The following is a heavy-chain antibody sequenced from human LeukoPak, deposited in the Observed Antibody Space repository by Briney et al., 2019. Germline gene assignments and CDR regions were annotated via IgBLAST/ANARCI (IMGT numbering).Heavy chain of an antibody. J-gene: IGHJ3*02. CDR1: GGSISSYY. CDR2: IYYSGST. D-gene: IGHD4-23*01. CDR3: ARVWGNNYGGNPRAFDI. Sequence: SETLSLTCTVSGGSISSYYWSWIRQPPGKGLEWIGYIYYSGSTNYNPSLKSRVTISVDTSKNQFSLKLSSVTAADTAVYYCARVWGNNYGGNPRAFDIWGQGTMVTVSS. V-gene: IGHV4-59*01.